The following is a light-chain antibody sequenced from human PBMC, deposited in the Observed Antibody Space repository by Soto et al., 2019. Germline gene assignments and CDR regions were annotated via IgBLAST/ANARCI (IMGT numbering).Light chain of an antibody. CDR3: QQYNNWPRT. Sequence: EVVLTQSLGRLSLYTGERATLACRPSQSVSSSYLAWYQQKPGQAPRLLIYGASSRATGIPDRFSGSGSGTDFTLTISRLEPEDFAVDYCQQYNNWPRTFGQGTMLDI. CDR2: GAS. CDR1: QSVSSSY. V-gene: IGKV3-20*01. J-gene: IGKJ1*01.